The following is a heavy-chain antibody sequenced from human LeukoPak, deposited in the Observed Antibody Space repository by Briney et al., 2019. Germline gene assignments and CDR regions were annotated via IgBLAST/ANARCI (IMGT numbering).Heavy chain of an antibody. Sequence: GASVKVSCKASGYTFTSYYMHWVRQAPGQGLEWMGGIIPIFGTANYAQKFQGRVTITADKSTSTAYMELSSLRSEDTAVYYCARVRVIPSGSGYDYGWFDPWGQGTLVTVSS. D-gene: IGHD5-12*01. V-gene: IGHV1-69*06. CDR3: ARVRVIPSGSGYDYGWFDP. CDR2: IIPIFGTA. J-gene: IGHJ5*02. CDR1: GYTFTSYY.